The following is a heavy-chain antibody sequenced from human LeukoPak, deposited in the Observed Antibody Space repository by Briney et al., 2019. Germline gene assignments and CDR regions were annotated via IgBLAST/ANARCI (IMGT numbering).Heavy chain of an antibody. J-gene: IGHJ6*03. CDR1: GFTFSSYG. Sequence: GGSLRLSCAASGFTFSSYGMHWVRQAPGKGLEWVAFIRYDGSNKYYADSVKGRFTISRDNSKNTLYLQMNSLRAEDTAAYYCAKDATAMSRYYYYYYMDVWGKGTTVTISS. CDR2: IRYDGSNK. V-gene: IGHV3-30*02. CDR3: AKDATAMSRYYYYYYMDV. D-gene: IGHD5-18*01.